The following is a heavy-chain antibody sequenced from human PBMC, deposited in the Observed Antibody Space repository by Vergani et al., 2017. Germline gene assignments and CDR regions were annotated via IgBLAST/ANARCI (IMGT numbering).Heavy chain of an antibody. CDR3: AKVDYDILTGDYPYYYYGMDV. CDR1: GFTFSSYG. J-gene: IGHJ6*02. Sequence: QVQLVESGGGVVQPGGSLRLSCAASGFTFSSYGMHWVRQAPGKGLEWVAFIRYDGSNKYYADSVKGRFTISRDNSKNTLYLQMNSLRAEDTAVYYCAKVDYDILTGDYPYYYYGMDVWGQGTTVTVSS. CDR2: IRYDGSNK. V-gene: IGHV3-30*02. D-gene: IGHD3-9*01.